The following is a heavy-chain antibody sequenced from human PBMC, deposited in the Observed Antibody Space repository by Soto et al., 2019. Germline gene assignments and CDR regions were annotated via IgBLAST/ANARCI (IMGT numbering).Heavy chain of an antibody. CDR1: GFTFSSYA. D-gene: IGHD6-13*01. V-gene: IGHV3-23*01. CDR3: VKGGASYTSCWYAN. Sequence: EVRLLESGGGLVQPGGSLKLSCAASGFTFSSYAMGWLRQAPGTGPEWVSTIKDSGDSRYCVDSVKGRFTISRDNSKNTLYLQMNSLRAEDTALYYCVKGGASYTSCWYANWGQGALVTVSS. J-gene: IGHJ4*02. CDR2: IKDSGDSR.